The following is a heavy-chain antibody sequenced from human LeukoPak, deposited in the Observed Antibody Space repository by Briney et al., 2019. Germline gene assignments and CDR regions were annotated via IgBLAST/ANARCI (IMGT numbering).Heavy chain of an antibody. Sequence: GGSLRLSCAASGFSFSSYAMSWVRQAPGKGLEWVSGISDSGDTTWDADSVKGRFTISRDNYKNTVYLQMNSLRAEDTAVYYCAKNSNWKTDYWGQGTLVTVSS. D-gene: IGHD1-1*01. CDR2: ISDSGDTT. CDR3: AKNSNWKTDY. J-gene: IGHJ4*02. V-gene: IGHV3-23*01. CDR1: GFSFSSYA.